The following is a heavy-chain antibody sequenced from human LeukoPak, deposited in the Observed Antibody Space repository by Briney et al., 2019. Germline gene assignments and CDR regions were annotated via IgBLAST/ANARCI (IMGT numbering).Heavy chain of an antibody. CDR2: ISSSSSYI. CDR1: GFTFSSYS. J-gene: IGHJ4*02. V-gene: IGHV3-21*01. Sequence: GGSLRLSCAASGFTFSSYSMNWVHQAPGKGLEWVSSISSSSSYIYHADSVKGRFTISRDNAKNSLYLQMNSLRAEDTAVYYCARDLNYDFWSGYYSPSGYWGQGTLVTVSS. D-gene: IGHD3-3*01. CDR3: ARDLNYDFWSGYYSPSGY.